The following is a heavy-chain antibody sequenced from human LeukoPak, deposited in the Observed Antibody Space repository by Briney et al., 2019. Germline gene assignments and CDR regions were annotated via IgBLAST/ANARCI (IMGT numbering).Heavy chain of an antibody. Sequence: EASVKVSCKVSGYTLTELSMHWVRQAPGKGLEWMGGFDPEDGETIYAQKFQGRVTMTEDTSTDTAYMELSSLRSEDTAVYYCARAPSSGWSLYYFDYWGQGTLVTVSS. J-gene: IGHJ4*02. V-gene: IGHV1-24*01. CDR1: GYTLTELS. CDR2: FDPEDGET. CDR3: ARAPSSGWSLYYFDY. D-gene: IGHD6-19*01.